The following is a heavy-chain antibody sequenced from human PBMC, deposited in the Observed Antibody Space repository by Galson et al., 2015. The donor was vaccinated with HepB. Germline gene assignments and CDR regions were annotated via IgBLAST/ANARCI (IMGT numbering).Heavy chain of an antibody. V-gene: IGHV3-21*04. CDR3: VREGY. Sequence: SLRLSCAASGFTFRGYSMNWVRQAPGKGLEWVSSISGTSSYIYYADSVRGRFTISRDNAKNALYLEMNRLRAEDTAVYYCVREGYWGQGTLVTVSS. CDR1: GFTFRGYS. CDR2: ISGTSSYI. J-gene: IGHJ4*02.